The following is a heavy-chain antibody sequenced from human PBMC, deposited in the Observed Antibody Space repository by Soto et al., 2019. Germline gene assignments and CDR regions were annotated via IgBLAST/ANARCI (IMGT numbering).Heavy chain of an antibody. V-gene: IGHV1-3*01. CDR1: GYTFTKYA. J-gene: IGHJ5*02. D-gene: IGHD2-15*01. Sequence: GASVKVSCKASGYTFTKYALHWVRQAPGQRLEWMGWINAGNGNTKYSQKFQGRATITRDTYARTSYMQLSSLRSEDTAVHYCARGEGYCSGGTCYLWFDTWGQGTLVTVSS. CDR2: INAGNGNT. CDR3: ARGEGYCSGGTCYLWFDT.